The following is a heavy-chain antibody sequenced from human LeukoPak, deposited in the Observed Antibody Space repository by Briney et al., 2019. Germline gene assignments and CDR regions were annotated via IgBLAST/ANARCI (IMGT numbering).Heavy chain of an antibody. CDR3: AKDAARPTSGAPGY. D-gene: IGHD6-6*01. J-gene: IGHJ4*02. CDR2: IRYAGSNK. CDR1: GFTFSSYD. V-gene: IGHV3-30*02. Sequence: GGSLRLSYAASGFTFSSYDMHGVRQAPAKGLEWVAYIRYAGSNKYSADSVKGRFTISRDNSKNTLYLQMNSLRAEDTAVYYCAKDAARPTSGAPGYWGQGTLVTVSS.